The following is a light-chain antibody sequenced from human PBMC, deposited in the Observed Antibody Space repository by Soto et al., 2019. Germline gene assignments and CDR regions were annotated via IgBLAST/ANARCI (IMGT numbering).Light chain of an antibody. J-gene: IGLJ1*01. V-gene: IGLV2-11*01. CDR3: CSYAGSYTSPYV. Sequence: QSVLTQPRSVSGSPGQSVTISCTGTSSDVGGYNYVSWYQQHPGKAPKLTIYDVSKRPSGVPDRFSGSKSGNTASLTISGLQAEDEADYYCCSYAGSYTSPYVFGTGTKV. CDR1: SSDVGGYNY. CDR2: DVS.